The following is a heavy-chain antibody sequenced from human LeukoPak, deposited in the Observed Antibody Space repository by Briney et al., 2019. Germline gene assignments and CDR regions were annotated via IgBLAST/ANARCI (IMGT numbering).Heavy chain of an antibody. CDR3: ARVKGGIAAAGNYFDY. CDR2: IKQDGSEK. Sequence: GGSLRLSCAASGFTFSSYWMSWVRQAPGKGLEWVANIKQDGSEKYYADSVKGRFTISRDNSKNTLHLQMNSLRTEDTAVYYCARVKGGIAAAGNYFDYWGQGTLVTVSS. CDR1: GFTFSSYW. J-gene: IGHJ4*02. V-gene: IGHV3-7*01. D-gene: IGHD6-13*01.